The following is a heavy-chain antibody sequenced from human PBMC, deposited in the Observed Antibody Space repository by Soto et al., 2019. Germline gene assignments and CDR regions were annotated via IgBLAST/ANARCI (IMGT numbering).Heavy chain of an antibody. CDR1: GYTFTSYG. CDR3: ARAVDTGDYPSYYYGMAV. CDR2: ISAYNGNT. D-gene: IGHD4-17*01. Sequence: GASVKVSCKASGYTFTSYGISWVRQAPGQGLEWMGWISAYNGNTNYAQKLQGRVTMTTDTSTSTAYMELRSLRSDDTAVYYCARAVDTGDYPSYYYGMAVWGQGTTVTVSS. V-gene: IGHV1-18*01. J-gene: IGHJ6*02.